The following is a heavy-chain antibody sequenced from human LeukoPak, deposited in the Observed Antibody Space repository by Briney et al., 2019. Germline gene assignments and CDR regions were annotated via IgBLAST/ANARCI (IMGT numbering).Heavy chain of an antibody. D-gene: IGHD3-3*02. CDR2: ISGGGDNP. J-gene: IGHJ4*02. CDR3: WRDRLGPSFSVSHFDL. Sequence: PGGSLRLSCAVSGFPFSDFAMSWVRQAPGKGLEWVATISGGGDNPYFADSVKGRFTISKDNSKNTLFLRMDSLRAQATAWYYWWRDRLGPSFSVSHFDLWGQGTLVTVSS. V-gene: IGHV3-23*01. CDR1: GFPFSDFA.